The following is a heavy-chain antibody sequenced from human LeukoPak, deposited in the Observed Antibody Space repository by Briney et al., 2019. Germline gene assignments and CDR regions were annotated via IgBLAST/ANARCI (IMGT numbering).Heavy chain of an antibody. CDR1: GGSISSGDYY. CDR3: ATTPVTYYYDSSGQGDAFDI. D-gene: IGHD3-22*01. J-gene: IGHJ3*02. Sequence: SETLSLTCTVSGGSISSGDYYWSWIRQPPGKGLEWIGYIYYSGSTYYNPSLKSRVTISVDTSKNQFSLKLSSVTAADTAVYYCATTPVTYYYDSSGQGDAFDIWGQGTMVTVSS. CDR2: IYYSGST. V-gene: IGHV4-30-4*01.